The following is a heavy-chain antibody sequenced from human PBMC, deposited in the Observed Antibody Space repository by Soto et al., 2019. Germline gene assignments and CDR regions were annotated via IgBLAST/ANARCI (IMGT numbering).Heavy chain of an antibody. CDR1: GFTFGDYA. J-gene: IGHJ4*02. Sequence: GGSLRLSCTPSGFTFGDYALSWVRQAPGKGLEWVGFIRRNAYGGTTDYAASVKGRFTISRDDSKSIAYLQMNSLRTEDTALYYCTRASSLDFDFWGQGTLVTVSS. V-gene: IGHV3-49*04. CDR2: IRRNAYGGTT. CDR3: TRASSLDFDF. D-gene: IGHD3-16*01.